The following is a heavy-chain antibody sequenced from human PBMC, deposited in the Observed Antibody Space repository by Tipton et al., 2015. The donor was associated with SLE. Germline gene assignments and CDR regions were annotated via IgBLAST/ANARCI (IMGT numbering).Heavy chain of an antibody. V-gene: IGHV4-4*02. D-gene: IGHD6-19*01. Sequence: GLVKPSGTLSLTCVVSGGSISNSNWWSWVRQPPGKGLEWIGEMNQSGSTKYNPSLKSRGTLAVDKTKNQFSLNLSSVTAADTAVYYCARARHSSGWYPGSHPPRYFYYYMDVWGKGTTVTVSS. CDR1: GGSISNSNW. CDR3: ARARHSSGWYPGSHPPRYFYYYMDV. J-gene: IGHJ6*03. CDR2: MNQSGST.